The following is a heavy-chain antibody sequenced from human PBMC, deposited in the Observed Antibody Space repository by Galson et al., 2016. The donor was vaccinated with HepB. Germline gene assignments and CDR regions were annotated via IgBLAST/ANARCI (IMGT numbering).Heavy chain of an antibody. CDR1: GFTFSNAW. CDR2: IKSTTDGGTA. J-gene: IGHJ4*02. CDR3: TTGRGKDWKFGLAVY. V-gene: IGHV3-15*01. D-gene: IGHD1-1*01. Sequence: SLRLSCAASGFTFSNAWMTWVRQAPGKGLEWVGRIKSTTDGGTADYAAPVDGRFTISRDDSRKTLYLRMNSPKTEDTAIGCCTTGRGKDWKFGLAVYWGQGTQVTVSS.